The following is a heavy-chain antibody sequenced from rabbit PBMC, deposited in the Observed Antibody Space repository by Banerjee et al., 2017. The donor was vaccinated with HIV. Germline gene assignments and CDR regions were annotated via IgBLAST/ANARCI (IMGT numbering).Heavy chain of an antibody. CDR3: ARDTGSSFSSYGMDL. CDR2: IAGSSSGFT. V-gene: IGHV1S40*01. J-gene: IGHJ6*01. D-gene: IGHD8-1*01. CDR1: GFSFSSSDY. Sequence: QSLEESGGGLVQPEGSLALTCKASGFSFSSSDYIFWVRQAPGKGLEWISCIAGSSSGFTYPATWAKGRFTISKTSSTTVTLQMTSLTVADTATYFCARDTGSSFSSYGMDLWGPGTLVTVS.